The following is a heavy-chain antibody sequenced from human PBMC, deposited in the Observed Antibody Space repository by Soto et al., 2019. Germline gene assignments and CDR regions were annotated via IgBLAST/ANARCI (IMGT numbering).Heavy chain of an antibody. J-gene: IGHJ6*02. D-gene: IGHD3-9*01. Sequence: ASVKVSCKASGYTFTIYGISWVRQAPGQGLEWMGWISAYNGNTNYAQKLQGRVTMTTDTSTSTAYMELRSLRSDDTAVYYCARVVYDILTGYLFWGGQTLNYGMDVWGQGTTVTVSS. V-gene: IGHV1-18*01. CDR1: GYTFTIYG. CDR2: ISAYNGNT. CDR3: ARVVYDILTGYLFWGGQTLNYGMDV.